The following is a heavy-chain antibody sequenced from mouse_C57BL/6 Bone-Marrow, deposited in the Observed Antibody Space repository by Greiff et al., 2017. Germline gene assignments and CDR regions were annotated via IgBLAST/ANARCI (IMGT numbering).Heavy chain of an antibody. Sequence: VQLQQPGAELVKPGASVKLSCKASGYTFTNYWMHWVKQRPGQGLEWIGMMHPNGGSPDYNEKFKSEATLSVDKSSRTAYMELSSLPSEDSAVYYWASSYDYGACTMDFWGQGTSVTVSS. J-gene: IGHJ4*01. CDR3: ASSYDYGACTMDF. V-gene: IGHV1-64*01. CDR1: GYTFTNYW. D-gene: IGHD2-4*01. CDR2: MHPNGGSP.